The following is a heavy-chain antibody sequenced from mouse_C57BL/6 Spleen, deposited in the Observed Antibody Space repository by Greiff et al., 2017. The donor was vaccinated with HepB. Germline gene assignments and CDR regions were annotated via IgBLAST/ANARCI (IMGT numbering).Heavy chain of an antibody. CDR3: ARVIYDGLYAMDY. J-gene: IGHJ4*01. Sequence: VQLKQSGAELVKPGASVKLSCTASGFNIKDYYMHWVKQRTEQGLEWIGRIDPEDGETKYAPKFQGKATITADTSSNTADLQLSSLTSEDTAVYYCARVIYDGLYAMDYWGQGTSVTVSS. V-gene: IGHV14-2*01. CDR1: GFNIKDYY. D-gene: IGHD2-3*01. CDR2: IDPEDGET.